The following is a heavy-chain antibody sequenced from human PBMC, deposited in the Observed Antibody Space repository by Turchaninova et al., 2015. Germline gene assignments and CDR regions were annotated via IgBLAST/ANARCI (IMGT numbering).Heavy chain of an antibody. CDR3: AKPASGSYCFDY. D-gene: IGHD1-26*01. J-gene: IGHJ4*02. CDR1: GFTLSSDS. CDR2: ISCSGGST. Sequence: EVQLVESGGGLVQPGGSLRPSWAAAGFTLSSDSRSWARQAPGKGLEWVSAISCSGGSTYYADSVKGRFTISRDNSKNTLYLQMNSLRAEDTAVYYCAKPASGSYCFDYWGQGTLVTVSS. V-gene: IGHV3-23*04.